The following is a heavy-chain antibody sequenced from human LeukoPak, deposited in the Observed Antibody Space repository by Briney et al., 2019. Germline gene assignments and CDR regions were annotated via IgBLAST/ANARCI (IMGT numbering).Heavy chain of an antibody. V-gene: IGHV4-39*01. J-gene: IGHJ5*02. CDR2: IYYGGNI. Sequence: SETLSLTCSVSGDSIAATSYYWAWIRQPPGKGLEWIGRIYYGGNINYDPSLQSRVTISIDTSKNQFSLILTSLTAAETAAYXXXXXXXXXXXXXWFHPXXXGXLVTVSS. CDR1: GDSIAATSYY. CDR3: XXXXXXXXXXXWFHP.